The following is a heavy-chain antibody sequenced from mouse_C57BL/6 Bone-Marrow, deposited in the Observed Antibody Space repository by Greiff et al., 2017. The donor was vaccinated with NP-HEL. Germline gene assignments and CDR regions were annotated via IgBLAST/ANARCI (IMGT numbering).Heavy chain of an antibody. CDR3: ARIYYYGSSYKYFEV. V-gene: IGHV1-53*01. CDR1: GYTFTSYW. D-gene: IGHD1-1*01. CDR2: INPSNGGT. Sequence: VQLQQSGTELVKPGASVKLSCKASGYTFTSYWMHWVKQRPGQGLEWIGNINPSNGGTNYNEKFKSKATLTVDKSSSTAYMQLSSLTSENSAVYYCARIYYYGSSYKYFEVWGTGTTVTVSS. J-gene: IGHJ1*03.